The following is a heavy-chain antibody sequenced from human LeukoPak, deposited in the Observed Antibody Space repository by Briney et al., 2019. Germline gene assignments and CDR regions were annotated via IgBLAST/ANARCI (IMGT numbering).Heavy chain of an antibody. CDR1: GFTFSSYA. Sequence: PGGSLRLSCAASGFTFSSYAMSWVRQAPGKGLEWVSAISGSGGSTYYADSVKGRFTISRDNSKNMLYLQMNSLRAEDTAVYYCAKPLHGGYGSGSYYNIGYWGQGTLVTVSS. V-gene: IGHV3-23*01. CDR3: AKPLHGGYGSGSYYNIGY. J-gene: IGHJ4*02. D-gene: IGHD3-10*01. CDR2: ISGSGGST.